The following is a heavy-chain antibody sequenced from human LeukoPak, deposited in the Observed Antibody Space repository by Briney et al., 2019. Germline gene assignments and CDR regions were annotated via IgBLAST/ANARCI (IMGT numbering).Heavy chain of an antibody. Sequence: GGSLRLSCAASGFTFSSYGMHWVRQAPGTGLEWVAFIRSDGSNKNYADSVKGRFTISRDNSKNTLYLQMNSLRAEDTAVYYCARQRGDILTGYYMPRGFDYWGQGTLVTVSS. V-gene: IGHV3-30*02. D-gene: IGHD3-9*01. CDR3: ARQRGDILTGYYMPRGFDY. CDR1: GFTFSSYG. CDR2: IRSDGSNK. J-gene: IGHJ4*02.